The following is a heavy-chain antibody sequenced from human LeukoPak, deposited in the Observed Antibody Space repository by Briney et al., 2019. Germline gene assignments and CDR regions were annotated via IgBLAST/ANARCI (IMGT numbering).Heavy chain of an antibody. CDR2: IYSSGYT. V-gene: IGHV4-4*07. CDR3: AREVAVIRGIRNWFDS. CDR1: GGSIRSQY. Sequence: SETLSLTCSVSGGSIRSQYWNWIRQPAGKGLEWIGRIYSSGYTNDNPSLKSRITMSVDMSKNQFSLHLDSVTPEDTAVYYCAREVAVIRGIRNWFDSWGPGILVTVSA. J-gene: IGHJ5*01. D-gene: IGHD3-10*01.